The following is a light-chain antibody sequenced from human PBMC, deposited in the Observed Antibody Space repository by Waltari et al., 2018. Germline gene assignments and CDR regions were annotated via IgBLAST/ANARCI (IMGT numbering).Light chain of an antibody. V-gene: IGLV2-8*01. Sequence: QSALTQPPSASGSPGQSVTISCTGTSSDIGGYDYVSCNQQHPGRAPKVIIHEVNERTSGVPDRFSGSKSGNTASLTVSGLQAEDEADYYCSSYAGSNNLVFGGGTKLTVL. CDR3: SSYAGSNNLV. CDR1: SSDIGGYDY. J-gene: IGLJ2*01. CDR2: EVN.